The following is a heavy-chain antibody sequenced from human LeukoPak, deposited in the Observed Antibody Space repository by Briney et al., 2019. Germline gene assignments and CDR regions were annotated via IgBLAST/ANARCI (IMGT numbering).Heavy chain of an antibody. Sequence: GGSLRLSCAASGFTFSSYGMSWVRQAPGKGLEWVSSVSSSGETTYYADSVKGRFTISRDNSKSTLYLQMNSLRVEDTALYYCAEEGGLSFGGLFSRYVDFWGQGTLVSVSS. CDR3: AEEGGLSFGGLFSRYVDF. CDR2: VSSSGETT. D-gene: IGHD3-10*01. CDR1: GFTFSSYG. V-gene: IGHV3-23*01. J-gene: IGHJ4*02.